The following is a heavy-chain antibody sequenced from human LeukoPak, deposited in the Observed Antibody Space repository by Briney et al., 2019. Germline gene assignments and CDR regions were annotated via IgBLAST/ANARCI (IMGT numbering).Heavy chain of an antibody. CDR2: ISAYNGNT. CDR3: ARDGVLRFLEWLFSGMDV. J-gene: IGHJ6*02. CDR1: GYTFTSYG. Sequence: GASVKVSCKASGYTFTSYGISWVRQAPGQGLEWMGWISAYNGNTNYAQKLQGRVTMTTDTSTSTAYMELRSLRSDDTAVYYCARDGVLRFLEWLFSGMDVWGQGTTVTVSS. D-gene: IGHD3-3*01. V-gene: IGHV1-18*01.